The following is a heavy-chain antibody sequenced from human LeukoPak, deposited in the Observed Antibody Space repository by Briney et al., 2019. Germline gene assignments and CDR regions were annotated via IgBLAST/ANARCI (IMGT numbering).Heavy chain of an antibody. V-gene: IGHV4-59*01. Sequence: SETLSLTCTVSGGSISSYYWSWVRQPPGKGLEWIGYIYYSGSTNYNPSLKSRVTMSVDKSKNQCSLRLTSVTAADTAIYFCARSTQASSTSFDYWGQGTLVTVSS. CDR3: ARSTQASSTSFDY. J-gene: IGHJ4*02. D-gene: IGHD6-6*01. CDR2: IYYSGST. CDR1: GGSISSYY.